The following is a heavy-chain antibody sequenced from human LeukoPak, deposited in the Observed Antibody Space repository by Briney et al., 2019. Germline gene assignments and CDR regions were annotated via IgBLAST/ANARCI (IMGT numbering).Heavy chain of an antibody. D-gene: IGHD1-1*01. CDR3: ARDRGTGTIDDVFDY. V-gene: IGHV4-59*01. CDR2: IYYSGST. J-gene: IGHJ4*02. Sequence: SETLSLTCTVSGGSISSYYWSWIRQPPGKGLEWIGYIYYSGSTNYNPSLKSRVTISVDTSKNQFSLKLSSVTAADTAVYYCARDRGTGTIDDVFDYWGQGTLVTVSS. CDR1: GGSISSYY.